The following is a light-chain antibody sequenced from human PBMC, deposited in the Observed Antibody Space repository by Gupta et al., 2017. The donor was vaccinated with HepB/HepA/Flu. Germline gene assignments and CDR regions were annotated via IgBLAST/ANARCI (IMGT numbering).Light chain of an antibody. CDR1: SSNIGNDN. Sequence: QPVLTQPPSASGTPGQRVTISCSGSSSNIGNDNAYWYQQLPGTAHKLLIYNDNQRPSGVPDRFSGSKSGTTASLAISGLRSEDEADYYCVGWDDSLSGYVFGAGTKVTVL. V-gene: IGLV1-47*02. CDR2: NDN. CDR3: VGWDDSLSGYV. J-gene: IGLJ1*01.